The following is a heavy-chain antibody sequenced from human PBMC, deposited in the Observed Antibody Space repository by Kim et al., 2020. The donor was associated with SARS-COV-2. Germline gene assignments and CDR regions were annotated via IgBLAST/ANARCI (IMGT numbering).Heavy chain of an antibody. V-gene: IGHV7-4-1*02. J-gene: IGHJ6*03. Sequence: ASVKVSCKASGYTFTSYAMNWVRQAPGQGLEWMGWINTNTGNPTYAQGFTGRFVFSLDTSVSTAYLQISSLKAEDTAVYYCARVVIAAPYYYYYYMDVWGKGTTVTVSS. CDR2: INTNTGNP. CDR3: ARVVIAAPYYYYYYMDV. CDR1: GYTFTSYA. D-gene: IGHD6-6*01.